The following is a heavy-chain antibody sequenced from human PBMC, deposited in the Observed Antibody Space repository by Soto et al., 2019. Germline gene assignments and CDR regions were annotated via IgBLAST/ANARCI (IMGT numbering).Heavy chain of an antibody. D-gene: IGHD3-10*01. CDR2: IYYSGIT. V-gene: IGHV4-59*01. CDR1: CGSIRSYY. CDR3: GSGPRVYHYMDV. Sequence: SETLSLTCTVSCGSIRSYYWSWIRQPPGKGLYWIGYIYYSGITNXXPSLKSRXXISVGTSKNHXSLKLXSVTAAYTAGDYYGSGPRVYHYMDVWRKGTTVTDSS. J-gene: IGHJ6*03.